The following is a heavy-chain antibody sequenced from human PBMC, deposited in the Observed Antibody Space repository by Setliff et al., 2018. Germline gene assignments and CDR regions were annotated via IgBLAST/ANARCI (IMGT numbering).Heavy chain of an antibody. CDR2: TIPIFGST. Sequence: SVKVSCKASGGTFSSYGVTWVRQAPGQGLEWMGGTIPIFGSTNYAQQFQGRVTIITDESTSTAYMEMSSLRSEDTAVYYCARERGDIVSTTSYYYYMDVWGKGTTVTVSS. D-gene: IGHD5-12*01. CDR3: ARERGDIVSTTSYYYYMDV. J-gene: IGHJ6*03. V-gene: IGHV1-69*05. CDR1: GGTFSSYG.